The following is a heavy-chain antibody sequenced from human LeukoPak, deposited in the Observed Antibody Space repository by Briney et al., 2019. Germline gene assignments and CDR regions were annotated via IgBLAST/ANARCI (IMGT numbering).Heavy chain of an antibody. CDR1: GFTFSSYW. V-gene: IGHV3-74*01. CDR3: ARETSGSFAY. CDR2: INSNGRST. Sequence: RGSLRLSCTPSGFTFSSYWTQWDSQVHGKGLVWVSRINSNGRSTINTDSVKGRLSTSRDTPKHTPYMQMNTLRAAHTAVSYWARETSGSFAYWGQGTLVTVSS. D-gene: IGHD2-15*01. J-gene: IGHJ4*02.